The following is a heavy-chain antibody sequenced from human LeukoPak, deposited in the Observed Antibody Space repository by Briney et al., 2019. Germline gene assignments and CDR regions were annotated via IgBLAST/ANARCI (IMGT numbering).Heavy chain of an antibody. J-gene: IGHJ6*02. Sequence: PGGSLRLSCAASGFTFSSYGMHWVRQAPGKGLEWVAVIWYDGSNKYYADSVKGRFTISRDNSKNTLYLQMNSLRAEDTAVYYCARDLSTDLVPRYYYYYYGMDVWGQGTTVTVSS. CDR2: IWYDGSNK. D-gene: IGHD2-2*01. CDR3: ARDLSTDLVPRYYYYYYGMDV. CDR1: GFTFSSYG. V-gene: IGHV3-33*01.